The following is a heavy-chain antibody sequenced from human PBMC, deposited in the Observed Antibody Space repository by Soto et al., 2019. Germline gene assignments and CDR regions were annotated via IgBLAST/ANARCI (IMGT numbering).Heavy chain of an antibody. Sequence: ASLKVSCKASGYTFTSYAMHWVRQAPGQRLEWMGWINAGNGNTKYSQKFQGRVTITRDTSASTAYMELSSLRSEDTAVYYCARYSSSSRYYYGMDVWGQGTTVTVSS. D-gene: IGHD6-6*01. CDR1: GYTFTSYA. J-gene: IGHJ6*02. CDR3: ARYSSSSRYYYGMDV. V-gene: IGHV1-3*01. CDR2: INAGNGNT.